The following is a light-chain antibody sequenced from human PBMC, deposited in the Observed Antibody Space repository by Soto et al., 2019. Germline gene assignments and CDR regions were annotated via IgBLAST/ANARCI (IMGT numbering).Light chain of an antibody. CDR1: SSNIGAGYD. Sequence: QSVLTQPPSVSGAPGQRVTISCTGSSSNIGAGYDVHWYQQLPGTAPKLLTYGNSNRPSGVPDRFSGSKSGTSASLAITGLQAEDEADYYCQSYDSSLSGRVFGTGTKLTVL. V-gene: IGLV1-40*01. CDR2: GNS. J-gene: IGLJ1*01. CDR3: QSYDSSLSGRV.